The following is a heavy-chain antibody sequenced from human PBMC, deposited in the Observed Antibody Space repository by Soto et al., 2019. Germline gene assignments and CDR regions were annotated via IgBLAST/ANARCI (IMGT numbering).Heavy chain of an antibody. CDR2: VYYTGST. Sequence: TLSLTCTVSGASIRSTDYYWSWIRQAPGKGLEWIGYVYYTGSTYYNPSLMSRLTISVDTSKNQFSLKLTSVTAAETAVYYCVRTAREGAVAPHWFDRWGQGTQVTVSS. J-gene: IGHJ5*02. V-gene: IGHV4-30-4*01. CDR1: GASIRSTDYY. D-gene: IGHD2-21*02. CDR3: VRTAREGAVAPHWFDR.